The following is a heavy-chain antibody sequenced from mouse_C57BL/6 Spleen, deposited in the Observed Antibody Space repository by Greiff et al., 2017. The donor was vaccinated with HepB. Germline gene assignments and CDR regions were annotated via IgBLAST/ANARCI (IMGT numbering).Heavy chain of an antibody. D-gene: IGHD2-1*01. Sequence: VQLQQSGPELVKPGASVKMSCKASGYTFTDYNMHWVKQSHGKSLEWIGYINPNNGGTSYNQKFKGKATLTVNKSSSTAYMELRSLTSEDSAVYYCARKGGNSWYFDVWGTGTTVTVSS. CDR3: ARKGGNSWYFDV. V-gene: IGHV1-22*01. CDR1: GYTFTDYN. CDR2: INPNNGGT. J-gene: IGHJ1*03.